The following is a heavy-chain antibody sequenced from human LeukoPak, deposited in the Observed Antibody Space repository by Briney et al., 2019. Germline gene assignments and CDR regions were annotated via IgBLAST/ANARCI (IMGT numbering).Heavy chain of an antibody. CDR3: ARDLLELRRWRPYNWFDP. D-gene: IGHD1-7*01. V-gene: IGHV1-2*02. Sequence: AASVKVSCTASGYTFTGYYMHWVRQAPGQGLEWMGWINPNSGGTNYAQKFQGRVTMTRDTSISTAYMELSRLRSDDTAVYYCARDLLELRRWRPYNWFDPRGQGTLVTVSS. CDR1: GYTFTGYY. CDR2: INPNSGGT. J-gene: IGHJ5*02.